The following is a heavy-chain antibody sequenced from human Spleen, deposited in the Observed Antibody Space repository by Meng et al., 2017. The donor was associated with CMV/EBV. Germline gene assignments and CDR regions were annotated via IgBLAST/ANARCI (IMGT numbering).Heavy chain of an antibody. CDR1: GYTFTGYY. J-gene: IGHJ4*02. CDR2: INPNSGGT. CDR3: ARGGSIVLMVYADYVY. D-gene: IGHD2-8*01. Sequence: GYTFTGYYMHWVRQAPGQGLEWMGWINPNSGGTNYAQKFQGRVTMTRDTSISTAYMELSRLRSDDTAVYYCARGGSIVLMVYADYVYWGQGTLVTVSS. V-gene: IGHV1-2*02.